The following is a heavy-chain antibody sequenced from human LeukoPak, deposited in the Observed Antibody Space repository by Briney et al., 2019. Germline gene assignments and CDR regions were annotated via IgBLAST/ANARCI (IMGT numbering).Heavy chain of an antibody. CDR1: GYTFTSYG. D-gene: IGHD3-9*01. CDR2: ISAYNGNT. J-gene: IGHJ6*03. V-gene: IGHV1-18*01. CDR3: ARVHSGYYYMDV. Sequence: ASVKVSCKASGYTFTSYGISWVRQAPGQGLEWMGWISAYNGNTNYAQKLQGRVTMTTDTSTSTAYMELRSLGSDDTAVYYCARVHSGYYYMDVWGKGTTVTVSS.